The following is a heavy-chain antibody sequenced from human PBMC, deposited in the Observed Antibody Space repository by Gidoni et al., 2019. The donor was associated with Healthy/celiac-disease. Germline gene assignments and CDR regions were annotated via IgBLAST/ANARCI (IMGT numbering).Heavy chain of an antibody. CDR3: AKGMVGAAAGSLDL. J-gene: IGHJ2*01. V-gene: IGHV3-23*01. CDR2: ISGSGGST. D-gene: IGHD6-13*01. Sequence: EVQLLESGGGLVQPGGSLRLSCAASGFPFSSYALSWVRQAPGKGLEWVSAISGSGGSTYYADAVKGRFTISRDNSKNTLYLQMNSLRAEDTAVYYCAKGMVGAAAGSLDLWGRGTLVTVSS. CDR1: GFPFSSYA.